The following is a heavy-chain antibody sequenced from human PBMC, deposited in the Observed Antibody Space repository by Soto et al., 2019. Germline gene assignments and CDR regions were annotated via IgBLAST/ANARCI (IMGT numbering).Heavy chain of an antibody. Sequence: PSETLSLTCTVAGGSISSSNSYWGWIRQPPGQGLEWIGSIYYSGSTYYNPSLKSRVTISVDTSKNQFSLKLSSVTAADTAVYYCARQAHTKYYYDIAGYFGGWGQGTLVTVSS. D-gene: IGHD3-22*01. J-gene: IGHJ4*02. CDR3: ARQAHTKYYYDIAGYFGG. CDR1: GGSISSSNSY. V-gene: IGHV4-39*01. CDR2: IYYSGST.